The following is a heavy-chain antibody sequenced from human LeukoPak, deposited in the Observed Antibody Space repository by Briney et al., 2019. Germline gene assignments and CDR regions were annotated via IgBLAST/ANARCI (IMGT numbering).Heavy chain of an antibody. CDR3: ARDMSDHSSGWYYYYGMDV. Sequence: GGSLRLSCAASGFTFSSYWMSWVRQAPGKGLEWVANIKQDGSEKYYVDSVKGRFTISRDNAKNSLYLQMNSLRAEDTALYYCARDMSDHSSGWYYYYGMDVWGQGTTVTVSS. J-gene: IGHJ6*01. D-gene: IGHD6-19*01. CDR2: IKQDGSEK. V-gene: IGHV3-7*01. CDR1: GFTFSSYW.